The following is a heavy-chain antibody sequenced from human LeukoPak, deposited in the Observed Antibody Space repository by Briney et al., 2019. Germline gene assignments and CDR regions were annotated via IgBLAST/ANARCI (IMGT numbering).Heavy chain of an antibody. V-gene: IGHV6-1*01. Sequence: SQTLSLTCAISGDSVSSNSAAWNWIRQSPSRGLEWLGRTYYRSKLYNDYAVSVKSRITINPDTSKNQFSLQLNSVTPEDTAVYYCARGGVAAQAVPFDYWGQGTLVTVSS. CDR1: GDSVSSNSAA. CDR2: TYYRSKLYN. J-gene: IGHJ4*02. CDR3: ARGGVAAQAVPFDY. D-gene: IGHD6-19*01.